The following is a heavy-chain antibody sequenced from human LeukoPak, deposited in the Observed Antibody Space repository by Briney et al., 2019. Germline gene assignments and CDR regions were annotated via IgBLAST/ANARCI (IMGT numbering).Heavy chain of an antibody. CDR2: ISGSGGST. CDR3: AKFLPTHIVVANYYFDY. Sequence: GGSLRLSCAAAGFTFSSYAMSWVRQAPGKGLEWVSAISGSGGSTYYADSVKGRFTISRNNSKNTLYLQMNSLRAEDTAVYYCAKFLPTHIVVANYYFDYWGQGTLVTVSS. V-gene: IGHV3-23*01. J-gene: IGHJ4*02. D-gene: IGHD2-21*01. CDR1: GFTFSSYA.